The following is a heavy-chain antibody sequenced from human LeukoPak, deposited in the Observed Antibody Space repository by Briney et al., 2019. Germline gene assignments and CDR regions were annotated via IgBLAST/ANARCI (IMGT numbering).Heavy chain of an antibody. CDR3: AKAHPGFDY. CDR1: GFTFTSYT. V-gene: IGHV3-21*01. CDR2: IGTTSTFI. J-gene: IGHJ4*02. Sequence: PGGSLRLSCAASGFTFTSYTMNWVRRAPGKGLEWVASIGTTSTFIHYADSVKGRFTISRDNAQDSLFLQMNSLGAEDTAVYYCAKAHPGFDYWGQGVLVTVSS.